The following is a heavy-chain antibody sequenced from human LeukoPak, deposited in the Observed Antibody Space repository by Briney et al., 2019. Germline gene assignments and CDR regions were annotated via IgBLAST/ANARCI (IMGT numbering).Heavy chain of an antibody. CDR3: ARRNGFDDWFDP. CDR2: IYYSGST. D-gene: IGHD3-10*01. V-gene: IGHV4-59*01. CDR1: GGSISSYY. J-gene: IGHJ5*02. Sequence: SETLSLTCTVSGGSISSYYWSWIRQPPGKGLEWIGNIYYSGSTNYSPSLKSRVTISVDTSKNQFSLKLSSVTAADTAVYYCARRNGFDDWFDPWGQGTLVTVSS.